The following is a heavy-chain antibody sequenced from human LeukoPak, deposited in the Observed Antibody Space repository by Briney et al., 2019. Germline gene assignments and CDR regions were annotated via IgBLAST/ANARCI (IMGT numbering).Heavy chain of an antibody. Sequence: GASVKVSCKASGYSFDTYGISWVRQAPGQGLEWMGWISPYNGNTHYAQNLQGRVTMTTDTSASTAYMELRSLRSDDTAVYYCARDLAGGVQVDYGDSWVNHWYFDLWGRGTLVTVSS. CDR1: GYSFDTYG. V-gene: IGHV1-18*01. CDR3: ARDLAGGVQVDYGDSWVNHWYFDL. J-gene: IGHJ2*01. CDR2: ISPYNGNT. D-gene: IGHD4-17*01.